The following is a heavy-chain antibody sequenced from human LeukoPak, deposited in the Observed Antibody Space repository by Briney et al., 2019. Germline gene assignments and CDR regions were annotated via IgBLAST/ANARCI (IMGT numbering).Heavy chain of an antibody. V-gene: IGHV3-23*01. CDR1: GFTFSSYA. Sequence: PGGSLRLSCAASGFTFSSYAMSWVRQVPGKGLEWVSAISSSGGSTYYADSVKGRFTISRDNSKNTLYLQMNSLRAEDTAVYYGAKEKVPGPVYWGQGTLVTVSS. J-gene: IGHJ4*02. CDR3: AKEKVPGPVY. CDR2: ISSSGGST.